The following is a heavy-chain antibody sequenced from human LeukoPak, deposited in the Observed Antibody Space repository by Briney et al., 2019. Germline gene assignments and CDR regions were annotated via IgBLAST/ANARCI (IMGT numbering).Heavy chain of an antibody. CDR1: GFTFSSYS. D-gene: IGHD3-10*01. CDR2: ISSSSSTI. V-gene: IGHV3-48*01. Sequence: QSGGSLRLSCAASGFTFSSYSMNWVRQAPGKGLEWVSYISSSSSTIYYADSVKGRFTISRDNAKNSLYLQMNSLRAEDMALYYCAKEGITMVRGYYYYYMDVWGKGTTVTVSS. CDR3: AKEGITMVRGYYYYYMDV. J-gene: IGHJ6*03.